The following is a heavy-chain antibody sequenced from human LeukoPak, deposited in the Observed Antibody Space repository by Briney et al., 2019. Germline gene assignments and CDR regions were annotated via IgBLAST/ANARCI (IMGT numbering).Heavy chain of an antibody. CDR3: AREGLLWFGEYEDYYYYGMDV. J-gene: IGHJ6*02. D-gene: IGHD3-10*01. CDR1: GFTFSSYG. Sequence: GRSLRLSCAASGFTFSSYGMHWVRQAPGKGLEWVAVIWYDGSNKYYADSVKGRFTISRDNSNNTPYLQMNSLRAEDTAVYYCAREGLLWFGEYEDYYYYGMDVWGQGTTVTVSS. V-gene: IGHV3-33*01. CDR2: IWYDGSNK.